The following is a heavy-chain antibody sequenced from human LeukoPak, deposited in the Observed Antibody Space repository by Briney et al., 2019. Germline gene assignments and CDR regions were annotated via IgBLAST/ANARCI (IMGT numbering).Heavy chain of an antibody. CDR2: ISAYNGNT. Sequence: GSVKVSCKASGYTFTSYGISWVRQAPGQGLEWMGWISAYNGNTNYAQKLQGRVTMTTDTSTSTAYMELRSLRSDDTAVYYCARDGTRYCSSTSCYPGDYWGQGTLVTVSS. J-gene: IGHJ4*02. CDR1: GYTFTSYG. V-gene: IGHV1-18*01. D-gene: IGHD2-2*01. CDR3: ARDGTRYCSSTSCYPGDY.